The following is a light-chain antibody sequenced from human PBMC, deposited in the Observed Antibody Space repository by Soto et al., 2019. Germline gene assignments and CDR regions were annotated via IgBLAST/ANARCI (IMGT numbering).Light chain of an antibody. Sequence: QSALTQPASVSGSPGRSITISCTGTSSDIGAYNYVSWYQQHPGKAPKLMIYDVSHRPSGVPVRFSGSKSGNTASLTISGLQAEDETEYYCSSYTGSTTPWVFGGGTKLTVL. CDR3: SSYTGSTTPWV. CDR2: DVS. CDR1: SSDIGAYNY. V-gene: IGLV2-14*03. J-gene: IGLJ3*02.